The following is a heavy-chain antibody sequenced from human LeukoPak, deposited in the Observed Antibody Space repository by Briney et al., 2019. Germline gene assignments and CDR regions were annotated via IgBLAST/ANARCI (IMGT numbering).Heavy chain of an antibody. CDR1: GGTFSSYA. V-gene: IGHV1-69*04. D-gene: IGHD6-19*01. Sequence: SVKVSCKASGGTFSSYAISWVRQAPGQGLQWMGRIIPILGIANYVQKFQGRVTITADKSTSTAYLELSSLRSGDTAVYYCARDTGTAVAGRSFWFDPWGQGTLVTVSS. CDR3: ARDTGTAVAGRSFWFDP. CDR2: IIPILGIA. J-gene: IGHJ5*02.